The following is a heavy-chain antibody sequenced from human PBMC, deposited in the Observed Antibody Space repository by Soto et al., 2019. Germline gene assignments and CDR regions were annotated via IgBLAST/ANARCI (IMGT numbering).Heavy chain of an antibody. J-gene: IGHJ6*02. CDR1: GYTFTSYD. CDR2: MNPNSGNT. D-gene: IGHD3-16*01. V-gene: IGHV1-8*01. Sequence: ASVKVSCKASGYTFTSYDINWVRQATGQGLEWMGWMNPNSGNTGYAQKFQGRVTMTRNTSISTAYMELSSLRSEDTAVYYCASIEASLVSAGHGMDVWGQGTTVTVSS. CDR3: ASIEASLVSAGHGMDV.